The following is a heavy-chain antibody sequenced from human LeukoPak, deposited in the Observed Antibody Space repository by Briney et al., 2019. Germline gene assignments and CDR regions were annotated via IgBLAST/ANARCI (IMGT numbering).Heavy chain of an antibody. D-gene: IGHD3-10*01. CDR3: AKVGPLWFGEWWGFDP. CDR2: ISYDGSNK. J-gene: IGHJ5*02. Sequence: GGSLRLSCAASGFTFSSYGMHWVRQAPGKGLEWVAVISYDGSNKYYADSVKGRFTISRDNSKNTLYLQMNSLRAEDTAVYYCAKVGPLWFGEWWGFDPWGQGTLVTVSS. V-gene: IGHV3-30*18. CDR1: GFTFSSYG.